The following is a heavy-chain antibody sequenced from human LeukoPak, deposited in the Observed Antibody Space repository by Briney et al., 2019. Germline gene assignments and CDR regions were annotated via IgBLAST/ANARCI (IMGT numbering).Heavy chain of an antibody. V-gene: IGHV1-69*06. Sequence: SVKVSCKASGGTFSSYAISWVRQAPGQGLGWMGGIIPIFGTANYAQKFQGRVTITADKSTSTAYMELSSLRSEDTAVYYCARDSYDILTGYYKGGSFDYWGQGTLVTVSS. CDR2: IIPIFGTA. CDR1: GGTFSSYA. D-gene: IGHD3-9*01. CDR3: ARDSYDILTGYYKGGSFDY. J-gene: IGHJ4*02.